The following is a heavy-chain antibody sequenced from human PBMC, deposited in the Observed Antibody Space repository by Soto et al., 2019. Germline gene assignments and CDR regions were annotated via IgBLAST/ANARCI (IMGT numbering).Heavy chain of an antibody. CDR2: IIPIFGTA. J-gene: IGHJ6*02. CDR1: GGAFSSYA. V-gene: IGHV1-69*13. CDR3: ARKSHRITIFGVVIPQYYYYYGMDV. Sequence: SPVKVSCKAVGGAFSSYAISWVRQEPGQGLEWMGGIIPIFGTANYAQKFQGRVTITADESTSTAYMELSSLRSEDTAVYYCARKSHRITIFGVVIPQYYYYYGMDVWGQGTTVTVSS. D-gene: IGHD3-3*01.